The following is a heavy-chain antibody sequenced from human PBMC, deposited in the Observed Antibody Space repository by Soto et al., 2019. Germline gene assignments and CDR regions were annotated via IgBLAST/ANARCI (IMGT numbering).Heavy chain of an antibody. CDR1: GGSISSYY. D-gene: IGHD3-22*01. V-gene: IGHV4-4*07. J-gene: IGHJ4*02. CDR2: IYTSGTT. CDR3: ARSKSSGYYPAYYFDY. Sequence: QVQLQESGPGLVKPSETLSLTCTVSGGSISSYYWRWIRPPAGQGLEWIGRIYTSGTTNYNPSLKSRVSMSVDTPKNHYSRNLSSVTPAHPAVYYCARSKSSGYYPAYYFDYWGQGTLVTVSS.